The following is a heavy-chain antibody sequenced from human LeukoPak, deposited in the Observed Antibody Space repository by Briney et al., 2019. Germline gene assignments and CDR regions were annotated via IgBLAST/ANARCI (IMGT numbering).Heavy chain of an antibody. J-gene: IGHJ4*02. V-gene: IGHV1-69*10. CDR2: IIPILGIT. CDR1: GYTFTSYA. Sequence: SVRVSCKASGYTFTSYAMSWVRQAPGQGLEWMGLIIPILGITNYSHKFHGRVTITADKSTTTASMYLSSLRSEDTAAYYCASPVDTAMAAFDYWGQGTLVTVSS. CDR3: ASPVDTAMAAFDY. D-gene: IGHD5-18*01.